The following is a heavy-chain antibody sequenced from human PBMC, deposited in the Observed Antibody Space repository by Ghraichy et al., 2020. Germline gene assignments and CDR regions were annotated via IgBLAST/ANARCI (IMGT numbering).Heavy chain of an antibody. CDR3: AKDRDYYDSSGYYFNAFDI. J-gene: IGHJ3*02. Sequence: GESLNISCAASAFTFSSYAMTWVRQAPGKGLEWVSTIRGSGSSTYYTDSVKGRFTIYRDNSKNTLYLQMNSLRAEDTAVYYCAKDRDYYDSSGYYFNAFDIWGQGTLVTVSS. D-gene: IGHD3-22*01. CDR2: IRGSGSST. V-gene: IGHV3-23*01. CDR1: AFTFSSYA.